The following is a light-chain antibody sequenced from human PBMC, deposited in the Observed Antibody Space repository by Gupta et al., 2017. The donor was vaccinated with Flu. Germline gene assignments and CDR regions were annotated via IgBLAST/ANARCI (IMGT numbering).Light chain of an antibody. Sequence: DIVMPQSPLSLPVTPGEPASISCRSSQSLLHSNGYNYWDWYLQKPGQSPQLLIYLGSNRASGVPDRFSGSGSGTDFTLKISRVEAEDVGVYYCMQALQTPDSFGQGTKLEIK. CDR2: LGS. V-gene: IGKV2-28*01. CDR3: MQALQTPDS. J-gene: IGKJ2*03. CDR1: QSLLHSNGYNY.